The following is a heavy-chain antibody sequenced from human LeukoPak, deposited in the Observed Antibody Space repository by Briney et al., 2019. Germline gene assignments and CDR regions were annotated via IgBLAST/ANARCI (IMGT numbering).Heavy chain of an antibody. D-gene: IGHD4-17*01. Sequence: SETLSLTCSVTGGSLNGYHWGWIRQPPGKGLECIGYIHSSEGTAHNASLKSRLTISLDTSKNQFSLTLSSVTAADTAVYYCARHVYGEGMVVWGKGTTVTVSS. CDR1: GGSLNGYH. CDR2: IHSSEGT. CDR3: ARHVYGEGMVV. V-gene: IGHV4-59*08. J-gene: IGHJ6*04.